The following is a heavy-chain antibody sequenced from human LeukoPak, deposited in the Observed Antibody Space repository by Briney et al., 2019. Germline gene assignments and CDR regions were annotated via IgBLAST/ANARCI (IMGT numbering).Heavy chain of an antibody. V-gene: IGHV3-23*01. CDR2: ISGSGGST. CDR1: GFTFSSYA. Sequence: SGGSLRLSCAASGFTFSSYAMSWVRHAPGKGLEWVSAISGSGGSTYYADSVKGRFTISRDNSKDTLYLQMNSLRAEDTAVYYCAKKNYYYYGMDVWGQGTTVTVSS. CDR3: AKKNYYYYGMDV. J-gene: IGHJ6*02.